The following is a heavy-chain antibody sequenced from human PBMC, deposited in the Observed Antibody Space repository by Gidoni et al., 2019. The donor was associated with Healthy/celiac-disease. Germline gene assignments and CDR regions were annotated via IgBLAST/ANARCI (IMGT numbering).Heavy chain of an antibody. V-gene: IGHV3-23*01. Sequence: EVQLLESGGGLVQPGGSLRLSCAASGFTFSSYAMSWVRQAPGKGRAWVSAISGRGGSTSYAASVKVRFTIYRDNSKNTLYLQMNSLRAEDTAVYYCAKDRSSSTKGRRGRFDYWGQGTLVTVSS. D-gene: IGHD2-15*01. CDR2: ISGRGGST. CDR3: AKDRSSSTKGRRGRFDY. J-gene: IGHJ4*02. CDR1: GFTFSSYA.